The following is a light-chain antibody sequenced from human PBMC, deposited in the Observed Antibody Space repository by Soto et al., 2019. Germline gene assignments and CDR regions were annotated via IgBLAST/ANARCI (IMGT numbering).Light chain of an antibody. J-gene: IGLJ2*01. V-gene: IGLV2-8*01. CDR1: SSDVGGYNY. CDR2: EVS. CDR3: SSYAGSNNVV. Sequence: QSVLTQPPSASGSPGQSVTISCTGTSSDVGGYNYVSWYQQHPGKAPKLMLYEVSKRPSGVPERFSGSKSGNTASLTVSGLQAEDEAAYYCSSYAGSNNVVFGGGTKLTVL.